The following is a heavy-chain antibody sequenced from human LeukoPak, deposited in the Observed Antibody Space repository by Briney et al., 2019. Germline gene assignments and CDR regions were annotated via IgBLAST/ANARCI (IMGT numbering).Heavy chain of an antibody. D-gene: IGHD3-22*01. Sequence: PGGSLRLSCAASGFTFSSYEMNWVRQAPGKGLEWVSYISSSGSNIYYADSVEGRFTISRDNAKNSLYLQMNSLRAEDTAVYYCARDGYYYDSSGYYYTAFDIWGQGTMVTVSS. CDR3: ARDGYYYDSSGYYYTAFDI. CDR2: ISSSGSNI. CDR1: GFTFSSYE. J-gene: IGHJ3*02. V-gene: IGHV3-48*03.